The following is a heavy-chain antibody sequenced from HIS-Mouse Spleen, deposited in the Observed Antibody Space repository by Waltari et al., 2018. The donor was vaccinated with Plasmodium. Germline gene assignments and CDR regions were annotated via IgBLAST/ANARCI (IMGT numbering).Heavy chain of an antibody. CDR1: GFTFAVYA. D-gene: IGHD6-13*01. Sequence: EVQLVESGGGLVQPGRSLRLSCAASGFTFAVYAMHWVRQAPGKGLEWVSGISWNSGSIGYADSVKGRFTISRDNAKNSLYLQMNSLRAEDTALYYCAKDRATAAAYYFDYWGQGTLVTVSS. CDR3: AKDRATAAAYYFDY. CDR2: ISWNSGSI. V-gene: IGHV3-9*01. J-gene: IGHJ4*02.